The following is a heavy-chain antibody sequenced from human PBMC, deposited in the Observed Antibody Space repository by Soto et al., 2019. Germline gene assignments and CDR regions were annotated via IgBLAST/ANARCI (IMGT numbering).Heavy chain of an antibody. D-gene: IGHD3-22*01. CDR2: ISGSGNYT. J-gene: IGHJ4*02. Sequence: PGGSLRLSCAASGFTFSTYSMNWVRQAPGKGLEWVSSISGSGNYTHYADFLRGRFTISRDNSKNTLYLQMNSLRAEDTAVYYCAKVVPMIVVVPPGHWGQGTLVTVSS. V-gene: IGHV3-23*01. CDR3: AKVVPMIVVVPPGH. CDR1: GFTFSTYS.